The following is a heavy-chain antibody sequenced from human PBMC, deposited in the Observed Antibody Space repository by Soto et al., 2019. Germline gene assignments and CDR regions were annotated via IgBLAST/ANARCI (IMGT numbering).Heavy chain of an antibody. CDR1: GGSISSYY. V-gene: IGHV4-59*08. CDR2: IYYSGST. J-gene: IGHJ4*02. D-gene: IGHD2-8*01. CDR3: ARRYCTNRVCYFDD. Sequence: PSETLSLTCTVSGGSISSYYWSWIRQPPGKGLEWIGYIYYSGSTNYNPSLKSRVTISVDTSKNQFSLKLSSVTAADTAVYYCARRYCTNRVCYFDDWGQGTLVTVSS.